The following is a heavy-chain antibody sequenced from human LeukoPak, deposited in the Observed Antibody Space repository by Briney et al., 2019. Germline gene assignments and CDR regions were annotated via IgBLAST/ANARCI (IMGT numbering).Heavy chain of an antibody. Sequence: KPSETLSLTCTVSGGSISTSSHYWVWIRQPPGKGLEWIGNIYYSGTAYSTPSLRSRVTMSVDTSKNQFSLRLTSVTAADTALYYCARLYEDLISDTLSGYYNAYHFDSWGQGTLVTVSS. CDR3: ARLYEDLISDTLSGYYNAYHFDS. J-gene: IGHJ4*02. CDR1: GGSISTSSHY. D-gene: IGHD3-9*01. CDR2: IYYSGTA. V-gene: IGHV4-39*01.